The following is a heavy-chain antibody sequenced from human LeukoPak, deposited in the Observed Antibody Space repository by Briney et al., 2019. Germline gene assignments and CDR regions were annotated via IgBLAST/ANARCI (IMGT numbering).Heavy chain of an antibody. J-gene: IGHJ3*02. V-gene: IGHV4-59*03. D-gene: IGHD3-10*01. Sequence: SETLSLTCTVSDGAISSYYWSWIRQPPGKGLEWIGYVYSSGITNYNPLFNGRVTISIDTSREQFSLKLSSVTAADTAVYYCATDPMVRGAPWNAFDMWGQGTMVTVSS. CDR3: ATDPMVRGAPWNAFDM. CDR2: VYSSGIT. CDR1: DGAISSYY.